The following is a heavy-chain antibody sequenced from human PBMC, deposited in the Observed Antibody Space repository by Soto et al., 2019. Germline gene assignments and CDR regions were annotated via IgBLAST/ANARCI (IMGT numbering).Heavy chain of an antibody. Sequence: ASVKVSCKASGYTFTSYAMHWVRQAPGQRLEWMGWINAGNGNTKYSQKFQGRVTITRDTSASTAYMELSSLRSEDTAVYYCARASDPYYYDSSGYYVYWGQGTLVTVSS. D-gene: IGHD3-22*01. CDR2: INAGNGNT. CDR1: GYTFTSYA. CDR3: ARASDPYYYDSSGYYVY. V-gene: IGHV1-3*01. J-gene: IGHJ4*02.